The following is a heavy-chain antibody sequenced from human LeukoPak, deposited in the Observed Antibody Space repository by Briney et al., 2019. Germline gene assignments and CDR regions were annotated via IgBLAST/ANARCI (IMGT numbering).Heavy chain of an antibody. D-gene: IGHD4-23*01. J-gene: IGHJ4*02. CDR3: AREGGGYFDY. V-gene: IGHV3-11*04. Sequence: GGSLRLSCAASGFTFSDNYMTWIRQAPGKGLEWVSHITSSDSSIYYADSVKGRFTISRDNAKSSLYLQMNSLRVEDTAVYYCAREGGGYFDYWGQGTLVTVSS. CDR2: ITSSDSSI. CDR1: GFTFSDNY.